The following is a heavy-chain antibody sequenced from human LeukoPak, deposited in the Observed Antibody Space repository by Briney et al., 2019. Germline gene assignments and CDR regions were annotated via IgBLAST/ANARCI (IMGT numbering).Heavy chain of an antibody. CDR2: INTNSGGT. V-gene: IGHV1-2*02. J-gene: IGHJ5*02. CDR1: GYTFTGYN. D-gene: IGHD2-15*01. Sequence: ASVTVSCTASGYTFTGYNMHWVRQAPGQGLEWMGWINTNSGGTNYAQKFQGRLTMTRDTSISTAYSKLSRLRSHDTAEYYGARNMPGGIVVVVAATRANGFDPWGQGTLVTVSS. CDR3: ARNMPGGIVVVVAATRANGFDP.